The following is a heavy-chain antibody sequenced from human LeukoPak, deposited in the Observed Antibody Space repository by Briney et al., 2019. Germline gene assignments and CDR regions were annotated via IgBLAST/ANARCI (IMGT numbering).Heavy chain of an antibody. Sequence: SETQSLTCTVSGGSISSSSYCWGWIRQPPGEGLEWIGSIYYTGSTYYSPSLKSRVTISADTSKNEFSLKLSSVTAADTAVYYCTSEISSASNYWGQGTLVTVSS. D-gene: IGHD6-6*01. CDR3: TSEISSASNY. CDR1: GGSISSSSYC. J-gene: IGHJ4*02. CDR2: IYYTGST. V-gene: IGHV4-39*01.